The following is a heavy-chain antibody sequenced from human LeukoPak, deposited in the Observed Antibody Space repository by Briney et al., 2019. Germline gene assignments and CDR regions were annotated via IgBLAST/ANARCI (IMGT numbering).Heavy chain of an antibody. CDR3: ARGQVPAARGYNWFDP. CDR2: INARGDT. J-gene: IGHJ5*02. Sequence: SETLSLTCAVYGWSFNDYYWNWIRQPPGKGLEWIGEINARGDTNYNPSLKSRVNISVDASKKQFSLRLTSMIAADTALYYCARGQVPAARGYNWFDPWGQGTLVTVSS. V-gene: IGHV4-34*01. CDR1: GWSFNDYY. D-gene: IGHD2-2*01.